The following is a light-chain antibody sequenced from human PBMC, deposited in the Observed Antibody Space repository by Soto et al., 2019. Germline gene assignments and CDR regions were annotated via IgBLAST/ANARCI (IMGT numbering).Light chain of an antibody. J-gene: IGKJ2*01. CDR3: QQYGSSPYT. Sequence: EIVLTQSPGTLSLSPGERATLSCRASQSVSSSYLAWYQQKPGQAPRLLIYGASSRATGIPDRFGGSGSGTDFTLTISRLEPEDFAVYYCQQYGSSPYTFGQGTKWIS. CDR1: QSVSSSY. CDR2: GAS. V-gene: IGKV3-20*01.